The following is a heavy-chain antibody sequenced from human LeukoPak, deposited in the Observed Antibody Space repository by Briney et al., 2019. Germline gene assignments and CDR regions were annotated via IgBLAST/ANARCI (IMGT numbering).Heavy chain of an antibody. CDR1: GFTFSSYW. V-gene: IGHV3-7*01. Sequence: GGSLRLSCAASGFTFSSYWMSWVRQAPGKGLEWVANIKQDGSEKYYVDSVKGRFTISRDNAKNSLYLQMNSLRAEDTAVYYCARIAAAGTNWFDPWGQGTLVNVSS. CDR3: ARIAAAGTNWFDP. J-gene: IGHJ5*02. D-gene: IGHD6-13*01. CDR2: IKQDGSEK.